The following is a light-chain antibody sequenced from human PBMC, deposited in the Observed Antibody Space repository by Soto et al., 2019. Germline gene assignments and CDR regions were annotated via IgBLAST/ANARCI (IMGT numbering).Light chain of an antibody. CDR2: GVS. CDR3: QQYHTWPGGT. J-gene: IGKJ1*01. Sequence: DILMTQSPATLSVSPGERATLSCRASQSVSSSLAWYQQKPGQPPRLLVYGVSTRATGIPARFSGSGSGTEFVLTISSLQSEDFAMYYCQQYHTWPGGTFGQGTKVEIK. CDR1: QSVSSS. V-gene: IGKV3-15*01.